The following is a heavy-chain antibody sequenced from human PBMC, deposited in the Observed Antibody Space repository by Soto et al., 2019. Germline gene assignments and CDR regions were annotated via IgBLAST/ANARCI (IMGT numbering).Heavy chain of an antibody. CDR3: TRHWISDDYSNYFDY. CDR2: IRSKANNYAT. J-gene: IGHJ4*02. Sequence: RRSGARSGVTFSDSGRPWVRQTSGKGLEWVGRIRSKANNYATAYAASVKGRFTISRDDSKNTAYLQMNSLKTEDTAVYYCTRHWISDDYSNYFDYWGQETLVTVSS. D-gene: IGHD4-4*01. CDR1: GVTFSDSG. V-gene: IGHV3-73*01.